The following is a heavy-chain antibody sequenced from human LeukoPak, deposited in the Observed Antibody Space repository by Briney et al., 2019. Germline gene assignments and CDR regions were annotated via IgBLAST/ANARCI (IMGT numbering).Heavy chain of an antibody. V-gene: IGHV3-48*01. Sequence: GGSLRLSCAASGITFINYSMTWVRQAPGKGLEWVSYISDSSTTICYADSVKGRFTISRDNAKNSLYLQMNSLRAEDTAVYYCARDRGGAYDFWSGYYTGYFDYWGQGTLVPVSS. CDR1: GITFINYS. D-gene: IGHD3-3*01. CDR2: ISDSSTTI. J-gene: IGHJ4*02. CDR3: ARDRGGAYDFWSGYYTGYFDY.